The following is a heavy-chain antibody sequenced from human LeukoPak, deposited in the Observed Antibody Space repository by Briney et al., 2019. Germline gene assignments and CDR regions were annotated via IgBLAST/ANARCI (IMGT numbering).Heavy chain of an antibody. D-gene: IGHD6-19*01. CDR2: ISYDGSNK. CDR3: AKLGYSSGWYDFQIDAFDF. CDR1: GFSLSSYG. J-gene: IGHJ3*01. Sequence: GRSLRLSCAASGFSLSSYGMHWVRQAPGKGLEWVAVISYDGSNKFYADSVKGRFTISRDNSKNTLYLQMNSLRAEDTAVYYCAKLGYSSGWYDFQIDAFDFWGQGTMVTVSS. V-gene: IGHV3-30*18.